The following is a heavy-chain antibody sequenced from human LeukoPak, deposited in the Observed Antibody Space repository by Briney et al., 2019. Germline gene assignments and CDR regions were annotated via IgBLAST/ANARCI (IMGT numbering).Heavy chain of an antibody. D-gene: IGHD4-23*01. CDR2: IKTKTDGGTT. J-gene: IGHJ4*02. Sequence: GRSLRLSCAASGFTFSSAWMSWVRQAPGQGLEWLGRIKTKTDGGTTDYAAPVQGRFTISRDDSKDTLYLQMNSLKSDDTAVYYCANIFGGNSHRSDYWGQGTLVTVSS. CDR3: ANIFGGNSHRSDY. V-gene: IGHV3-15*01. CDR1: GFTFSSAW.